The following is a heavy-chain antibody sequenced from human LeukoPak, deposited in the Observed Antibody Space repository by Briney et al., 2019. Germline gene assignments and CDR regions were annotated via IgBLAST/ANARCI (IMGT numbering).Heavy chain of an antibody. Sequence: TGGSLRLSCAASGFTFSSYGMHWVRQAPGKGLEWVAFIRYDGSNKYYADSVEGRFTISRDNSKNTLYLQMNSLRAEDTAVYYCAKVPIAVEEYYFDYWGQGTPVTVSS. CDR3: AKVPIAVEEYYFDY. V-gene: IGHV3-30*02. D-gene: IGHD6-19*01. CDR2: IRYDGSNK. J-gene: IGHJ4*02. CDR1: GFTFSSYG.